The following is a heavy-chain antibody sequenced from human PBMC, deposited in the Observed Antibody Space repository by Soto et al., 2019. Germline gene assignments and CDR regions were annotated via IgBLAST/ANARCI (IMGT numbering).Heavy chain of an antibody. CDR3: AKVYGSGSRPYYYGMDV. CDR2: VSYSGDTT. D-gene: IGHD2-15*01. V-gene: IGHV3-23*01. Sequence: GGSLRLSCAASGFSFSTYAMTWVRQASGKGLEWVSVVSYSGDTTYYAESVKARFTISRDNPKNTLYLQMNSLRGDDTAVYYCAKVYGSGSRPYYYGMDVWGQGTTVTVSS. CDR1: GFSFSTYA. J-gene: IGHJ6*02.